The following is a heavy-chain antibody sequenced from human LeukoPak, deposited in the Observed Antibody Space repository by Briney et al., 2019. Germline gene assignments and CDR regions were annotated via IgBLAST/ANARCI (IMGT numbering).Heavy chain of an antibody. J-gene: IGHJ6*03. Sequence: GASVKVSCKASGYTFTSYGISWVRQAPGQGLEWMGWISAYNGNTNYAQKLQGRVTMTTDKSTTTAYMELSSLKSEDTAVYYCARPRFPYYRLSGPDYYYMDVWGKGTTVTVSS. CDR3: ARPRFPYYRLSGPDYYYMDV. CDR1: GYTFTSYG. V-gene: IGHV1-18*01. D-gene: IGHD3-10*01. CDR2: ISAYNGNT.